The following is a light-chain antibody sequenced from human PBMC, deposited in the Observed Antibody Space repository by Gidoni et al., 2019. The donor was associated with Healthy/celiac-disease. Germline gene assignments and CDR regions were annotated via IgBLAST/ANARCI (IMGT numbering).Light chain of an antibody. CDR3: QAWDSSTAV. J-gene: IGLJ2*01. CDR1: KLGDKY. V-gene: IGLV3-1*01. CDR2: QDS. Sequence: SYELTQPPSGSWSPGQTASITCSGDKLGDKYACWYQQQPGQSPVLVIYQDSKRPSGIPERFSGSNSGNTATLTISGTQAMDEADYYCQAWDSSTAVFGGGTKLTVL.